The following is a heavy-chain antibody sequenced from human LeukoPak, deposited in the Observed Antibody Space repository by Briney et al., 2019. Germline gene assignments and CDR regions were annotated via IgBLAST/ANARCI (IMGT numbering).Heavy chain of an antibody. J-gene: IGHJ4*02. CDR1: GFTFTSYW. Sequence: GGSLRLSCAASGFTFTSYWMSWVRQAPGKGLEWVANIKQDGSEKHYVDSVEGRFTISRDNTKNSLYLQMNSLRADDTAVYYCTRLHNSGWTGYWGQGTLVTVSS. CDR2: IKQDGSEK. D-gene: IGHD6-19*01. V-gene: IGHV3-7*01. CDR3: TRLHNSGWTGY.